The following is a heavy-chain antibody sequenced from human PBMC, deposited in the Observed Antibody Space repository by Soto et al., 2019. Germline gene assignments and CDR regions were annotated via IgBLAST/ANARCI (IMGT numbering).Heavy chain of an antibody. V-gene: IGHV2-5*02. CDR3: VRNWRYYGGDYYYGMDA. CDR1: GFSLNTGGVG. CDR2: IYWDDDE. D-gene: IGHD3-10*01. J-gene: IGHJ6*02. Sequence: ITLKESGPTLVKPTQTLTLTCTFSGFSLNTGGVGVGWVPQPRGKAMEWLALIYWDDDERYRPSLRSRLNITKDTINNQVVLTMTNMDPEDTATYHCVRNWRYYGGDYYYGMDAWGQGTTVTVSS.